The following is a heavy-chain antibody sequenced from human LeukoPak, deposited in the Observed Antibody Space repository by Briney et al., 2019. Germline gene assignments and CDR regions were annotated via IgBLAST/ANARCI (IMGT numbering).Heavy chain of an antibody. CDR1: GGSFSGYY. D-gene: IGHD3-22*01. Sequence: PSETLSLTCAVYGGSFSGYYWSWLRQPPGKGLEWIGYIYYSGSTNYNTSLKSRVTISVDTSKNQFSLKLSSVTAADTAVYYWARGSEEDSSGYEFDYWGQGTLVTVSS. V-gene: IGHV4-59*01. CDR2: IYYSGST. J-gene: IGHJ4*02. CDR3: ARGSEEDSSGYEFDY.